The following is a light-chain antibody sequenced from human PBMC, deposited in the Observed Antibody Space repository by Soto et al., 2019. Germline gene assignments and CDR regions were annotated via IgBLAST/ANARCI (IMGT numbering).Light chain of an antibody. J-gene: IGKJ4*01. V-gene: IGKV3-20*01. CDR2: DAV. CDR1: QTVTSSY. CDR3: QQYGDSIT. Sequence: VLTQSPGRLSLSPGGRATVSCRASQTVTSSYLAWYQQRPCRAPQLLIYDAVKRATGISERFSGSESGRDYTLTISRLDPEDSAVYYCQQYGDSITFGGGTKVEIK.